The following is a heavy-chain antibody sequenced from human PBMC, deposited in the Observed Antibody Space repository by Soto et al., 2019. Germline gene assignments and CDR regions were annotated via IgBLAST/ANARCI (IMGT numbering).Heavy chain of an antibody. Sequence: PGGSLRISCAAYGFPFSNYGMHWVRQAPGKGLEWVAVTSYDGSNKYYADSVKGRFTISRDNSKNTLYLQMNSLKTEDTAVYFCAKGEYYYGSGSPYYVMYVSGQGTTVTFSS. V-gene: IGHV3-30*18. D-gene: IGHD3-10*01. CDR1: GFPFSNYG. CDR2: TSYDGSNK. J-gene: IGHJ6*02. CDR3: AKGEYYYGSGSPYYVMYV.